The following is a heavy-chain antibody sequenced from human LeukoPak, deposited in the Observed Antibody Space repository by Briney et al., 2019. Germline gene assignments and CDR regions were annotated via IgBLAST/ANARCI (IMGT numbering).Heavy chain of an antibody. CDR1: GGSISSYY. J-gene: IGHJ4*02. CDR3: ARDRVYYDSSGYAY. Sequence: SETLSLTCTISGGSISSYYWSWIRQPPGKGLEWIGYIYYSGSTNYNPSLKSRVTISVDTSKNQFSLKLSSVTAADTAVYYCARDRVYYDSSGYAYWGQGTLVTLSS. V-gene: IGHV4-59*01. D-gene: IGHD3-22*01. CDR2: IYYSGST.